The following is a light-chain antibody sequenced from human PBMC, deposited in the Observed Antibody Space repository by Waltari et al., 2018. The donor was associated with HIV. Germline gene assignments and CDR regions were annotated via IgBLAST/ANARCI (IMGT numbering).Light chain of an antibody. CDR2: DDS. J-gene: IGLJ2*01. Sequence: SYVLTQPPSVSVAPGQTARITCGGNNIGSKSVHGYQQKPGQAHVLVVYDDSDRPSGIPERFSGSNSGNTATLTITRVEAGDEADYYCQVWDSSSVHPVVFGGGTRLTVL. V-gene: IGLV3-21*02. CDR3: QVWDSSSVHPVV. CDR1: NIGSKS.